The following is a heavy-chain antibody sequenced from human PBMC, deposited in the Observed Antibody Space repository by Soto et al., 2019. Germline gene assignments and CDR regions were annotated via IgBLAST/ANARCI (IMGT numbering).Heavy chain of an antibody. CDR3: ARELFGVVTATY. CDR2: IRSSSSHI. V-gene: IGHV3-21*01. D-gene: IGHD3-3*01. Sequence: EVQLVESGGGLVKPGGSLRLSCAASGFTFSAYTMNWVRQAPGKGLEWVSSIRSSSSHIYYADSVRGRFTISRDNAKNSLFLQMNSLRAEDTGVYYCARELFGVVTATYWGQGTLVTVSS. J-gene: IGHJ4*01. CDR1: GFTFSAYT.